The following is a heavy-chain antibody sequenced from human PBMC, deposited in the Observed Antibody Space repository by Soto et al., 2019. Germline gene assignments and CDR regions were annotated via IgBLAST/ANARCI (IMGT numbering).Heavy chain of an antibody. CDR1: GGSISSGGYY. J-gene: IGHJ5*02. D-gene: IGHD5-12*01. CDR2: IYYSGGT. Sequence: QVQLQESGPGLVKPSQTLSLTCTVSGGSISSGGYYWSWIRQHPGKGLEWIGYIYYSGGTYYNPSLKSRVTISVDPSKNQFSLKLSSVTAADTAVYYCAREEGGGYDHRWFDPWGQGTLVTVSS. V-gene: IGHV4-31*03. CDR3: AREEGGGYDHRWFDP.